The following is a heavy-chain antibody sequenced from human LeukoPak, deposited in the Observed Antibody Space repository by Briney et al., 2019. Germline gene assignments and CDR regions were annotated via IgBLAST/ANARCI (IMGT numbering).Heavy chain of an antibody. CDR1: GFTFSSYG. CDR3: GREGSSRTIDY. CDR2: IWYDGSQR. D-gene: IGHD1/OR15-1a*01. V-gene: IGHV3-33*01. J-gene: IGHJ4*02. Sequence: GRSLRLSCAASGFTFSSYGMHWVRQAPGKGLEWVAVIWYDGSQRYYADSVKDRFTISRDSSKNTLYLQMDSLRADDTAVYYCGREGSSRTIDYWGQGTLVTVSS.